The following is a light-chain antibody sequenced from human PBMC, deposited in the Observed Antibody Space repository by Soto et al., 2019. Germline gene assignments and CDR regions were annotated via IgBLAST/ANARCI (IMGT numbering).Light chain of an antibody. CDR2: DDN. CDR3: GSYTSTDTPFV. CDR1: SSNIGGNS. Sequence: QSVLTQPPSVSAAPGQKVTISCSGSSSNIGGNSVSWYQQLPGTAPKLLIYDDNNRPSGVSDRFSGSKSGNKASLTISNLEAEDESDYYCGSYTSTDTPFVFGTGTKVTVL. J-gene: IGLJ1*01. V-gene: IGLV1-51*01.